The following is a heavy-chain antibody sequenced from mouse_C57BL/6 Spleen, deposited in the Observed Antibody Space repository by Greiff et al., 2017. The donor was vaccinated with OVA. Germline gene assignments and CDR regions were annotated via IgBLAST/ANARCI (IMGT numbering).Heavy chain of an antibody. Sequence: VQRVESGAELVRPGASVTLSCKASGYTFTDYEMHWVKQTPVHGLEWIGAIDPETGGTAYNQKFKGKAILTADKSSSTAYMELRSLTSEDSAVYYCTRSTYGPGDYWGQGTTLTVSS. D-gene: IGHD1-1*02. CDR3: TRSTYGPGDY. J-gene: IGHJ2*01. CDR1: GYTFTDYE. V-gene: IGHV1-15*01. CDR2: IDPETGGT.